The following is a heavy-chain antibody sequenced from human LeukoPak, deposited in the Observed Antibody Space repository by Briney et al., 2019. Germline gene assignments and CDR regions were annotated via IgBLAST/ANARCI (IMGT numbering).Heavy chain of an antibody. Sequence: TGGSLRLSCAASGFTFSSYSMNWVRQAPGKGLEWVSFISGRSNYIYYADSVRGRFTISRDNAKNTLYLQMNSLRAEDTAVYYCAKDQVVVAAWGSGINDYWGQGTLVTVSS. V-gene: IGHV3-21*01. CDR3: AKDQVVVAAWGSGINDY. CDR2: ISGRSNYI. J-gene: IGHJ4*02. CDR1: GFTFSSYS. D-gene: IGHD2-15*01.